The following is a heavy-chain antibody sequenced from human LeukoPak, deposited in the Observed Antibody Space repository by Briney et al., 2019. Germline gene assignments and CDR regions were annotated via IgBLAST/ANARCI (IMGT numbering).Heavy chain of an antibody. CDR2: FDPEDGET. V-gene: IGHV1-24*01. J-gene: IGHJ6*03. CDR1: GYTLTELS. Sequence: ASVKVSCKVSGYTLTELSMHWVQQAPGKGLEWMGGFDPEDGETIYAQKFQGRVTMTEDTSTDTAYMELSSLRSEDTAVYYCRGLVRNYYYMDVWGKGTTVTVSS. CDR3: RGLVRNYYYMDV. D-gene: IGHD1-26*01.